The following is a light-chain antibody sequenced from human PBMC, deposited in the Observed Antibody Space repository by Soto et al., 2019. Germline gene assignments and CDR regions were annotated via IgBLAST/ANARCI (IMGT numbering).Light chain of an antibody. CDR1: SSNIGAGYD. V-gene: IGLV1-40*01. Sequence: QSVLTQPPSVSGAPGQRGTISCTASSSNIGAGYDVHWYQQLPGIAPKLLIYGNSYRPSGVPARFSGSKSGTSASLAITGLQAEDEADYYCQSYDSSLGGSVFGGGTKLTVL. CDR3: QSYDSSLGGSV. J-gene: IGLJ2*01. CDR2: GNS.